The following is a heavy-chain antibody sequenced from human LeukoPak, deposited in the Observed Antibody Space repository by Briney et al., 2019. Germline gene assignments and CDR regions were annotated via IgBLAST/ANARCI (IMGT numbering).Heavy chain of an antibody. CDR2: VNTVSSYI. J-gene: IGHJ4*02. CDR1: GFTFSDYS. Sequence: GGSLGLSCAASGFTFSDYSMNWVRRAQGKGLGWAASVNTVSSYIYYADSMRGRFTISRDNAKNSLFLQMNSLRAEDTAVYYCARLRRNSDRSDFFYYYDHWGQGTLVTVSS. D-gene: IGHD3-22*01. V-gene: IGHV3-21*01. CDR3: ARLRRNSDRSDFFYYYDH.